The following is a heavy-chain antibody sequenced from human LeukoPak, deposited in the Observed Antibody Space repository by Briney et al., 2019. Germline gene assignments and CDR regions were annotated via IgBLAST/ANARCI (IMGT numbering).Heavy chain of an antibody. CDR2: INHSGST. Sequence: ASETLSLTCAVYGGSFSGYYWSWIRQPPGKGLEWIGEINHSGSTNYNPSLKSRVPISVDTSKNQFSLKLSSVTAADTAVYYCARASSPNNWFDPWGQGTLVTVSS. CDR1: GGSFSGYY. CDR3: ARASSPNNWFDP. J-gene: IGHJ5*02. V-gene: IGHV4-34*01.